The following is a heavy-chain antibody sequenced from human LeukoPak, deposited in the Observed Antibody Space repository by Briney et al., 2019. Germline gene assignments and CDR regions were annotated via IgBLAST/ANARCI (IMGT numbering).Heavy chain of an antibody. CDR2: ISGSGGST. D-gene: IGHD4-17*01. CDR1: GFTFSSYA. Sequence: PGGSLRLSCAASGFTFSSYAVSWVRQAPGKGLEWVSAISGSGGSTNYADSVKGRFTISRDNSKNTLYLQMNSLRAEDTAVYYCAKRSDYGGNYFDYWGQGTLVTVSS. V-gene: IGHV3-23*01. J-gene: IGHJ4*02. CDR3: AKRSDYGGNYFDY.